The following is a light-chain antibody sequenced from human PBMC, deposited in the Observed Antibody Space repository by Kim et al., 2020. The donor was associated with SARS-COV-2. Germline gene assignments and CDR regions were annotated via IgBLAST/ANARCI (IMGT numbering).Light chain of an antibody. J-gene: IGLJ1*01. Sequence: GQSITISCTGTSSDVCTYNHVSWYQHHPGKAPKLMIYAVTKRPSGVSHRFSGSKSGNTASLTISGLQGEDEADYYCSSYTSSSTYVFGTGTKVTVL. CDR1: SSDVCTYNH. CDR2: AVT. V-gene: IGLV2-14*03. CDR3: SSYTSSSTYV.